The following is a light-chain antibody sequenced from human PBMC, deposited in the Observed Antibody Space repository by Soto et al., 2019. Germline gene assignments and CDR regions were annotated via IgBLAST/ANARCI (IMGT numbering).Light chain of an antibody. Sequence: DIQMTQSPSSLSASVGDRVTITCRASQNIYSYLNWYQQKPGKAPKLLIYFASSLQSGVPSRFRGSGSGTDFTLTITSLQPEDFATYYCQQSYSSLPSFGPGTKVDI. V-gene: IGKV1-39*01. J-gene: IGKJ3*01. CDR3: QQSYSSLPS. CDR1: QNIYSY. CDR2: FAS.